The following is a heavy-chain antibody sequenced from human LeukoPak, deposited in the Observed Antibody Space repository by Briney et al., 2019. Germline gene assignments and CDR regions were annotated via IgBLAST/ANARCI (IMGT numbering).Heavy chain of an antibody. D-gene: IGHD3-10*01. J-gene: IGHJ4*02. V-gene: IGHV4-4*02. CDR3: AGYMVREITSAFYFDY. CDR2: IYHSGST. Sequence: PSGTLSLTCAVSGGSISSSNWWSWVRQPPGKGLEWIGEIYHSGSTNYNPSLKSRLTISVDKSKNQFSLNLSSVTAADTAMYYCAGYMVREITSAFYFDYWGQGTLVTVSS. CDR1: GGSISSSNW.